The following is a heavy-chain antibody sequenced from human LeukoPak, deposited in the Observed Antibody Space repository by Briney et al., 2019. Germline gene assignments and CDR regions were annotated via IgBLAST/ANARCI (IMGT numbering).Heavy chain of an antibody. Sequence: GGSLRLSCAASGFTFSSYWMSWVRQAPGKGLEWVANIKQDGSEKYYVDSVKGRFTISRDNAKNSLYLQMNSLRAEDTAVYYCAQGTHNRQAVAGTGYFDYWGQGTLVTVSS. CDR3: AQGTHNRQAVAGTGYFDY. V-gene: IGHV3-7*01. J-gene: IGHJ4*02. D-gene: IGHD6-19*01. CDR1: GFTFSSYW. CDR2: IKQDGSEK.